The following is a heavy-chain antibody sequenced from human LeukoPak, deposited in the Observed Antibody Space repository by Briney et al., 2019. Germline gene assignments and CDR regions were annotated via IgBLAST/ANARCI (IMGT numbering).Heavy chain of an antibody. CDR3: AKPSVVDDAFDI. J-gene: IGHJ3*02. CDR2: ITRSGGST. V-gene: IGHV3-23*01. D-gene: IGHD2-2*01. CDR1: GFTFSSYG. Sequence: GGSLRLSCTASGFTFSSYGMSWVRQAPGKGLEWVSGITRSGGSTHYADSVKGRFTISRDNSKNTLYLQMNSLRAEDTAVYYCAKPSVVDDAFDIWGHGTMVTVSS.